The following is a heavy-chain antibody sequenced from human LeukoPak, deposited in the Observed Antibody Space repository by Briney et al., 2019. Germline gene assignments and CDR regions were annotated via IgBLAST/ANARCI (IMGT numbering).Heavy chain of an antibody. CDR3: ARGGGKKYSYGYSDY. Sequence: SETLSLTCAVYGGSFSGYYWSWIRQPPGKGLEWIREINHSGSTNYNPSLKSRVTISVDTSKNQFSLKLSSVTAADTAVYYCARGGGKKYSYGYSDYWGQGTLVTVSS. V-gene: IGHV4-34*01. CDR1: GGSFSGYY. J-gene: IGHJ4*02. D-gene: IGHD5-18*01. CDR2: INHSGST.